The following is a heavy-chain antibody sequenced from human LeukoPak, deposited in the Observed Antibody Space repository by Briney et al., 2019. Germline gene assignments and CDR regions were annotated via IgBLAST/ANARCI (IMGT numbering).Heavy chain of an antibody. V-gene: IGHV4-39*01. D-gene: IGHD4-23*01. CDR1: GGSISSSSYY. CDR3: ARGGQGMTTVVPQDFRYYYYGMDV. J-gene: IGHJ6*02. Sequence: SETLSLTCTVSGGSISSSSYYWGWIRQPPGKGLEWIGSIYYSGSTYYNPSLKSRVTISVDTSKNQFSLKLSSVTAADTAVYYCARGGQGMTTVVPQDFRYYYYGMDVWGQGTTVTVSS. CDR2: IYYSGST.